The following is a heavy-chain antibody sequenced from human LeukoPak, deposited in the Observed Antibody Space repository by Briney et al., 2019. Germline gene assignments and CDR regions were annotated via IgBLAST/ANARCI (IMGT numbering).Heavy chain of an antibody. J-gene: IGHJ4*02. Sequence: GGPLRLSCAASEFTLRNYAMSWVRQAPGKGLEWVSAISGSGYITYYADSVKGRFTISRDNSKNTLYLQMNSLRAEDTAVYYCTKGSGDFGLGYFHYWGQGTLVTVSS. CDR2: ISGSGYIT. CDR3: TKGSGDFGLGYFHY. CDR1: EFTLRNYA. V-gene: IGHV3-23*01. D-gene: IGHD4-17*01.